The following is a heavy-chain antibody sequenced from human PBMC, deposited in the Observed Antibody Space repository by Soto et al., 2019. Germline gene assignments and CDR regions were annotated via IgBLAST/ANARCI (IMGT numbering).Heavy chain of an antibody. J-gene: IGHJ4*02. CDR2: INAGNGDT. CDR3: ARDEGGWNSIEGGFVKFILDY. V-gene: IGHV1-3*01. CDR1: GYTFSMHA. D-gene: IGHD1-7*01. Sequence: ASVKVSCKTSGYTFSMHAIHWVRQAPGQGLEWMGWINAGNGDTKYSENLQDRVAITRDAYASAAYMEVRSLRSEDTAIYYCARDEGGWNSIEGGFVKFILDYWGQGSVVTVSS.